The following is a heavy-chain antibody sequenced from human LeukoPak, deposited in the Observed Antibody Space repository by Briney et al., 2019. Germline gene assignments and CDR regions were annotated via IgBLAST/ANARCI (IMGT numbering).Heavy chain of an antibody. CDR3: ARAWKVVRTTVTTWFDP. J-gene: IGHJ5*02. CDR2: INPDNGGT. CDR1: GGTFSSYA. V-gene: IGHV1-2*02. Sequence: GSSVKVSCKASGGTFSSYAISWVRQAPGQGLEWMGWINPDNGGTNFAQKFHGRVTMSRDTSISTAYMELSSLSSDDTAVYYCARAWKVVRTTVTTWFDPWGQGTLVPVSS. D-gene: IGHD4-17*01.